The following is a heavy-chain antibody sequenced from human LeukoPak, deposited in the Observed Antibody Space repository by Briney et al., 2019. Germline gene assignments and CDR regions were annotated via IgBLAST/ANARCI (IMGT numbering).Heavy chain of an antibody. J-gene: IGHJ6*02. CDR2: ITTTSTM. Sequence: PGGSLRLSCAASGFTFSASAMNWVRQAPGKGLEWVSYITTTSTMYYADSVKGRFTISRDNAKNSLYLQMNSLRDEDTAVYYCASSLGRYYYGMGVWGQGTTVTVSS. V-gene: IGHV3-48*02. CDR3: ASSLGRYYYGMGV. D-gene: IGHD3-16*01. CDR1: GFTFSASA.